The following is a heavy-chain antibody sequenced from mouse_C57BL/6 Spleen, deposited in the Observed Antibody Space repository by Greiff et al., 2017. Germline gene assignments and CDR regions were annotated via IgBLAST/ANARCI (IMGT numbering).Heavy chain of an antibody. J-gene: IGHJ2*01. CDR2: ISSGSSTI. Sequence: EVKLVESGGGLVKPGGSLKLSCAASGFTFSDYGMHWVRQAPEKGLEWVPYISSGSSTIYYADTVKGRFTISRDNAKKTLFLQMTSLRSEDTAMYYCAREGDDYDLDYWGQGTTLTVSS. CDR1: GFTFSDYG. V-gene: IGHV5-17*01. CDR3: AREGDDYDLDY. D-gene: IGHD2-4*01.